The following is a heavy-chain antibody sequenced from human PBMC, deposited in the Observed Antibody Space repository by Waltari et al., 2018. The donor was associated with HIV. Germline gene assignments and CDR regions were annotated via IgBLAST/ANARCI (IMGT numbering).Heavy chain of an antibody. Sequence: QVQLQQWGAGLLKPSETLSPTCAVYGGSFSGYYWSWIRQPPGKGLEWIGEINHSGSTNYNPSLKSRVTISVDTSKNQFSLKLSSVTAADTAEYYCARLYYYDSSGYSDAFDIWGQGTMVTVSS. J-gene: IGHJ3*02. CDR3: ARLYYYDSSGYSDAFDI. V-gene: IGHV4-34*01. D-gene: IGHD3-22*01. CDR2: INHSGST. CDR1: GGSFSGYY.